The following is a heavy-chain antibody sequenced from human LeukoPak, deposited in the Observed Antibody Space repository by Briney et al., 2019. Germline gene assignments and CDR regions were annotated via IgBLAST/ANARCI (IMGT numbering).Heavy chain of an antibody. CDR1: GGAFSSYA. CDR2: IIPIFGTA. Sequence: SVKVSCKASGGAFSSYAISWVRQAPGQGPEWMGGIIPIFGTANYAQKFQGRVTITADESTSTAYMELSSLRSEDTAVYYCAREVVVVAATWANYYYYYMDVWGKGTTVTVSS. D-gene: IGHD2-15*01. J-gene: IGHJ6*03. V-gene: IGHV1-69*13. CDR3: AREVVVVAATWANYYYYYMDV.